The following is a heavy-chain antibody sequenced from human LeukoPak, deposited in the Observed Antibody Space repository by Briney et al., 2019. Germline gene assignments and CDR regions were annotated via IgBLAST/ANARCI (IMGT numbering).Heavy chain of an antibody. J-gene: IGHJ4*02. D-gene: IGHD6-19*01. CDR2: ISGSGGST. CDR3: AKDLRAGWELHYYFDY. V-gene: IGHV3-23*01. CDR1: GFTSSSYA. Sequence: GGSLRLSCAASGFTSSSYAMSWVRQAPGKGLEWVSAISGSGGSTYYADSVKGRFTISRDNSKNTLYLQMNSLRAEDTAVYYCAKDLRAGWELHYYFDYWGQGTLVTVSS.